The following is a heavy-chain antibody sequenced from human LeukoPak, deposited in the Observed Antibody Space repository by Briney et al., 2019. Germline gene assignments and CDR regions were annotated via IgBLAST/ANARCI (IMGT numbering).Heavy chain of an antibody. CDR1: GGSISSSSYY. D-gene: IGHD4-11*01. J-gene: IGHJ6*02. V-gene: IGHV4-39*07. CDR3: ARDAGKGTTFYYYGLDV. CDR2: IYFSGSI. Sequence: SETLSLTCTVSGGSISSSSYYWGWIRQPPGKGLEWIGSIYFSGSIYYNPSLKSRVTMSVDTSKNQFSLNLTSVTAADMAMYYCARDAGKGTTFYYYGLDVWGQGTTVTVSS.